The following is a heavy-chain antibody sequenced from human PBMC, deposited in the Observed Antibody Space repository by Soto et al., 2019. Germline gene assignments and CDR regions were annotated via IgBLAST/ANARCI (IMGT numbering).Heavy chain of an antibody. CDR3: AREMVRGVGSDY. D-gene: IGHD3-10*01. Sequence: QVQLVQSGAEVKKPGASVKDSCKASGYTFTSYGISWVRQAPGQGLEWMGWISTYNGNTKDAQKLQGRVTMTPDTSTSTAYMELRSLRSDDTAVFYCAREMVRGVGSDYWGQGTLVTVSS. V-gene: IGHV1-18*01. CDR2: ISTYNGNT. J-gene: IGHJ4*02. CDR1: GYTFTSYG.